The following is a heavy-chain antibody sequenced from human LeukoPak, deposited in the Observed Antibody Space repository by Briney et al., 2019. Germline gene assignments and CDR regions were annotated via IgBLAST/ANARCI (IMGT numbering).Heavy chain of an antibody. V-gene: IGHV3-23*01. CDR1: GFTFSSYA. J-gene: IGHJ6*02. CDR2: ISGSGVST. Sequence: GGSLRLSCAASGFTFSSYAMSWVRQAPGKALEWVSLISGSGVSTYYADSVKGRFTISRDNSKNTLYLQMNSLRAEDTAVYYCAKSYGDYYYYGMDVWGQGTTVTVSS. CDR3: AKSYGDYYYYGMDV. D-gene: IGHD4-17*01.